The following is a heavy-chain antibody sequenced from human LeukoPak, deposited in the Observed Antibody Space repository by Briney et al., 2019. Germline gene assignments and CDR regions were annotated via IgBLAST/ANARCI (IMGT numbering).Heavy chain of an antibody. J-gene: IGHJ4*02. CDR1: GFTFNNFW. CDR3: ARQDLFDY. CDR2: INSDGSST. D-gene: IGHD2-15*01. Sequence: PGGSLRLSCAASGFTFNNFWMHWVRQAPGKGLVWVSRINSDGSSTTYADSVKGRFTISRDSAKNTLYLQMNSLRAEDTAVYYCARQDLFDYWGQGTLVTVSS. V-gene: IGHV3-74*01.